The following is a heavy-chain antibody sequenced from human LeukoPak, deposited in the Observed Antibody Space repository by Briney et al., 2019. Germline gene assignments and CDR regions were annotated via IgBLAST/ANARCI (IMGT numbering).Heavy chain of an antibody. CDR1: GYTFTSYG. J-gene: IGHJ5*02. D-gene: IGHD6-19*01. V-gene: IGHV1-18*01. CDR3: ARDDGRRLVRPNWFDP. CDR2: ISAYNGNT. Sequence: AASVKVSCKASGYTFTSYGISWVRQAPGQGLEWMGWISAYNGNTNYAQKLQGRVTMTTDTSTSTAYMELRSLRSDDTAVYYCARDDGRRLVRPNWFDPWGQGTLVTVSS.